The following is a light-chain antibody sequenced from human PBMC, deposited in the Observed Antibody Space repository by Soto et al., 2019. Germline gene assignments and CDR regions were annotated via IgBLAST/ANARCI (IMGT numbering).Light chain of an antibody. CDR2: GAS. J-gene: IGKJ1*01. CDR1: QSVSSSY. V-gene: IGKV3-20*01. CDR3: QQYGGSPWT. Sequence: ETVLTQSPGTLSLSPGERATLSCRASQSVSSSYLAWYQQKPGQAPRLLIYGASSRATGIPDRFSGSGSGTDFILTISRLEPKDFAVYYCQQYGGSPWTFGQGTKVEIK.